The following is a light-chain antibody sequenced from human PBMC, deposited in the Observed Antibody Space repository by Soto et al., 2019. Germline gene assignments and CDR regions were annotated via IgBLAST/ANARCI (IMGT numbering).Light chain of an antibody. Sequence: EIVLTQSPGTLSLSPGERATLSCRASQSLTNNYFAWYQQKPGQAPRLLIYDASNRASGIPPRFSGSGSGTDFTLAISGLEPEDLAVYYCQQRYNWPWTFGQGTKVDIK. CDR2: DAS. J-gene: IGKJ1*01. CDR3: QQRYNWPWT. V-gene: IGKV3D-20*02. CDR1: QSLTNNY.